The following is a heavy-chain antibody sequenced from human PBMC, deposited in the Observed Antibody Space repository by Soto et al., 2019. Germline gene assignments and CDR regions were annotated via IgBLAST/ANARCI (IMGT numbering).Heavy chain of an antibody. CDR1: GGTFSSYA. J-gene: IGHJ2*01. Sequence: QVQLVQSGAEVKKPGSSVKVSCKASGGTFSSYAISWVRQAPGQGLEWMGGIIPIFGTANYAQKFQGRVTITADESTSTAYMELSSLRSEDTAVYYCASVRGYRGPRTPDWYFDLWGRGTLVTVSS. D-gene: IGHD5-18*01. CDR3: ASVRGYRGPRTPDWYFDL. V-gene: IGHV1-69*01. CDR2: IIPIFGTA.